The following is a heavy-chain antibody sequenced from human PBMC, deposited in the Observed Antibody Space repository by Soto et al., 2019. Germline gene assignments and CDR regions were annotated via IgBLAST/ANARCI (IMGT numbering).Heavy chain of an antibody. D-gene: IGHD3-22*01. CDR2: ISVYSGNT. CDR1: GGTINNFA. V-gene: IGHV1-18*01. J-gene: IGHJ4*02. CDR3: ARSAYYYDHSGYYPGY. Sequence: ASVKVSRKASGGTINNFAISWVRQAPGQGLEWMGWISVYSGNTKYAQNLQGRVTMTTDTSTNTAYMDLRSLRSDDTAVYYCARSAYYYDHSGYYPGYWGQGTLVTVSS.